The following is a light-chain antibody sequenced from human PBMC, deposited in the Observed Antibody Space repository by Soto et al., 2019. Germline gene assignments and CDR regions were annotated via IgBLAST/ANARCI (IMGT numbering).Light chain of an antibody. CDR2: GAS. CDR1: QIVTSSY. J-gene: IGKJ1*01. V-gene: IGKV3-20*01. CDR3: QQHGSSPPSWT. Sequence: EIVLTQSPGTLSLAPGERATLFCRVSQIVTSSYLAWYQQKPGQAPRLLIYGASSRATGIPDRFSGSGSGTDFTLTISRLEPEDFAEYYCQQHGSSPPSWTFGQGTKVEIK.